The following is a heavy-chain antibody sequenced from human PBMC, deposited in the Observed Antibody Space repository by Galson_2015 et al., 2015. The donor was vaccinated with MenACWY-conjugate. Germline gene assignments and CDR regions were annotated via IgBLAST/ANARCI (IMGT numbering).Heavy chain of an antibody. D-gene: IGHD4-11*01. CDR1: GFTFSSAW. Sequence: SLRLSCAASGFTFSSAWMHWVRQAPGKGLEWVGRTKNKAAGGTTDYAAPVKGRFTISRNDPEKALYLQISSLKIEDTAVYYCTADVSGYSAYSVADYWGQGTLVTVSS. V-gene: IGHV3-15*07. J-gene: IGHJ4*02. CDR3: TADVSGYSAYSVADY. CDR2: TKNKAAGGTT.